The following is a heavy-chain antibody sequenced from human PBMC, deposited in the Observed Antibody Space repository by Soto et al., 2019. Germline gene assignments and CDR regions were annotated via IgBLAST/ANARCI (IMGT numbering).Heavy chain of an antibody. J-gene: IGHJ6*02. D-gene: IGHD2-2*01. CDR3: ARAPSTLVTYHGLEA. V-gene: IGHV4-34*01. Sequence: KTSSSXSLTWSFGVCCFIGFDCSWIRQPPGEGLELMGEINHSGTTNFNPSLRRRLTISLDSSKKHFSLKLTSMTAADAAVYYCARAPSTLVTYHGLEAWGQGT. CDR2: INHSGTT. CDR1: VCCFIGFD.